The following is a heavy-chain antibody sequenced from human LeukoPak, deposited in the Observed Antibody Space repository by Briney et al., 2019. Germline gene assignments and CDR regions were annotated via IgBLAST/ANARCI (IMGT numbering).Heavy chain of an antibody. CDR3: ARGPVAALHFDY. D-gene: IGHD6-19*01. Sequence: PGGSLRLSCAASGFTFSSYSMNWVRQAPGKGLEWVSSISSSSSYIYYADSVKGRFTISRDNAKNSLYLQMNSLRAEDTAVYYCARGPVAALHFDYWGQGTTVTISS. CDR2: ISSSSSYI. V-gene: IGHV3-21*01. CDR1: GFTFSSYS. J-gene: IGHJ4*02.